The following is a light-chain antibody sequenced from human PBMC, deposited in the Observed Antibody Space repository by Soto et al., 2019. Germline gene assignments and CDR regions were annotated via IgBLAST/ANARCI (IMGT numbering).Light chain of an antibody. CDR3: QQYGTSGT. CDR2: GAS. J-gene: IGKJ1*01. Sequence: EIVLTRSAGTLSLSPGERATLSFRASQSVSNNYLAWYQQKPGQAPRLLIHGASNRATGIPDRLSGSGSGTDFTLTISRLEPEYSAVYYCQQYGTSGTFGQGTKVDIK. CDR1: QSVSNNY. V-gene: IGKV3-20*01.